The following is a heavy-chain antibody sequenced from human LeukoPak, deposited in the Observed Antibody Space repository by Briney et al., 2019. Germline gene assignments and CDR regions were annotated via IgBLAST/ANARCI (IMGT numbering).Heavy chain of an antibody. Sequence: GGSLRLPCAASGFTFSNYAMSWVRQAPGKGLEWVSAFSGSSGSTYYADSVKGRFTISRDNSKNTLYLQLNSLRAEDTAVYYCAKDRQQLVRSYFDSWGQGTLVTVSS. V-gene: IGHV3-23*01. CDR3: AKDRQQLVRSYFDS. J-gene: IGHJ4*02. D-gene: IGHD6-13*01. CDR1: GFTFSNYA. CDR2: FSGSSGST.